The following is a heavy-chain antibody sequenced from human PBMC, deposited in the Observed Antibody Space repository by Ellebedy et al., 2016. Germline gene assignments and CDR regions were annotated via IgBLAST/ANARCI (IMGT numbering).Heavy chain of an antibody. CDR1: GFTFSGSA. Sequence: GESLKISCAASGFTFSGSAMHWVRQASGKGLEWVGRIRSKANGYATAYAASVKGRFTISRDDSKNTAYLQMNSLKTEDTAVYYCTSRPYDILTGSDYWGQGTLVTVSS. CDR3: TSRPYDILTGSDY. V-gene: IGHV3-73*01. D-gene: IGHD3-9*01. J-gene: IGHJ4*02. CDR2: IRSKANGYAT.